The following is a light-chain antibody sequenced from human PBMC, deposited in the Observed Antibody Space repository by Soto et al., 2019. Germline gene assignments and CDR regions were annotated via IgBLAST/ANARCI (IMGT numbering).Light chain of an antibody. J-gene: IGKJ1*01. CDR1: HIINNNY. V-gene: IGKV3-20*01. CDR2: GAS. Sequence: EIVLTQSPGTLSLSPGEGAILSCRASHIINNNYLAWYQQKPGQAPRLLTYGASSRATGIPDRFSGGGSGTEFTLTISRLEPEDFAVYYCQQYDSSPRTFGQGTKVDIK. CDR3: QQYDSSPRT.